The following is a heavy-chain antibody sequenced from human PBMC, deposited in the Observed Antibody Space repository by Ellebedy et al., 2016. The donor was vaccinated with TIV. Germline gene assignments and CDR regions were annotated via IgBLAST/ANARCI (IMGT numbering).Heavy chain of an antibody. CDR1: GYTFSGYY. D-gene: IGHD2/OR15-2a*01. J-gene: IGHJ4*02. Sequence: ASVKVSCKASGYTFSGYYIHWVRQAPGQGREWVGWINPNSGDTNYAQKFQGRVTMTRDTSITTAYMDLGRLRNDDTAWYYCARDAGHCSTTGFQIAATAASGFIDYWGQGTLLIVSS. V-gene: IGHV1-2*02. CDR3: ARDAGHCSTTGFQIAATAASGFIDY. CDR2: INPNSGDT.